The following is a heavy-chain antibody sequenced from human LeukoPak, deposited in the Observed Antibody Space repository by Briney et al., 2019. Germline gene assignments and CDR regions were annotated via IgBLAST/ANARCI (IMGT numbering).Heavy chain of an antibody. D-gene: IGHD2-15*01. CDR2: MNTNSGNI. V-gene: IGHV1-8*01. CDR3: AKRGRGGFDY. CDR1: GYTFTSYD. Sequence: ASVKVSCKASGYTFTSYDINWVRQATGQGVEWMGWMNTNSGNIGYSQKFQGRVTITRNTTISTAYMELSSLRSEDTAVYYCAKRGRGGFDYWGQGTLVTVSS. J-gene: IGHJ4*02.